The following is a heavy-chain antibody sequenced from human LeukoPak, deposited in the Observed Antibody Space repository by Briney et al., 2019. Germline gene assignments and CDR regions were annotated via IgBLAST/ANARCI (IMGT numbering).Heavy chain of an antibody. Sequence: RGSLRLSCVASGFTFSSYSMNWVRQAPGKGLEWVASINHNGNVNYYVDSVKGRFTISRDNAKNSLYLQMSNLRAEDTAVYFCARGGGLDVWGQGATVTVSS. CDR1: GFTFSSYS. D-gene: IGHD3-16*01. J-gene: IGHJ6*02. V-gene: IGHV3-7*03. CDR3: ARGGGLDV. CDR2: INHNGNVN.